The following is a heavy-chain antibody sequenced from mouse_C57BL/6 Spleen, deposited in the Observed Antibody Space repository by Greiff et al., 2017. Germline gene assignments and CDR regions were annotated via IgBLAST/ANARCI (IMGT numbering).Heavy chain of an antibody. CDR2: ISSGSSTI. Sequence: EVKLMESGGGLVKPGGSLKLSCAASGFTFSDYGMHWVRQAPEKGLEWVAYISSGSSTIYYADTVKGLSTISRDNAKNNLFLQLTSLGSEDTAMYYGARPGSSPFDYWGQGTTLTVSS. CDR1: GFTFSDYG. CDR3: ARPGSSPFDY. D-gene: IGHD1-1*01. V-gene: IGHV5-17*01. J-gene: IGHJ2*01.